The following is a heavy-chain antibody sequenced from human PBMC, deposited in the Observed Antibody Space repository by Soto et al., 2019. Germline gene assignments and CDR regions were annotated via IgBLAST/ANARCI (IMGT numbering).Heavy chain of an antibody. V-gene: IGHV1-18*01. J-gene: IGHJ4*02. Sequence: QVQLVQSGAEVKKPGASVKVSCKASGYTFTSYGISWVRQAPGQGLEWMGWISAYNGNTNYAQKLQGRGTMTTDTSTSTAYIELRSLRSDDPAVYYCARARIHLYYFDYWGQGTLGTVSS. CDR1: GYTFTSYG. CDR3: ARARIHLYYFDY. D-gene: IGHD5-18*01. CDR2: ISAYNGNT.